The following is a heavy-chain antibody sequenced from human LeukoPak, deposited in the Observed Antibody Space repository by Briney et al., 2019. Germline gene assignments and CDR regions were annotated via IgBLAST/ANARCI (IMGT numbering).Heavy chain of an antibody. CDR1: GGSFSGYY. CDR2: INHSGST. V-gene: IGHV4-34*01. J-gene: IGHJ3*02. D-gene: IGHD6-13*01. Sequence: KTSETLSLTCAVYGGSFSGYYWSWIRQPPGKGLEWIGEINHSGSTNYNPSLKSRVTISVDTSKNQFSLKLSSVTAADTAVYYCARDIALVIWGQGTMVTVSS. CDR3: ARDIALVI.